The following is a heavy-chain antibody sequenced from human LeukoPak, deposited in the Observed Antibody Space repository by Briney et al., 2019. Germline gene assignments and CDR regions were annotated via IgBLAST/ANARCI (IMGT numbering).Heavy chain of an antibody. CDR2: VSKSDGTT. V-gene: IGHV3-23*01. J-gene: IGHJ6*02. CDR3: ARGSYGRDV. Sequence: PGGSLRLSCAASGFTFTTYAMSWVRQAPGKGLEWVSSVSKSDGTTYYADSVKGRLTISRDNSKNTLHLQMNGLRAEDTAVYYCARGSYGRDVWAKGPRSPSP. CDR1: GFTFTTYA.